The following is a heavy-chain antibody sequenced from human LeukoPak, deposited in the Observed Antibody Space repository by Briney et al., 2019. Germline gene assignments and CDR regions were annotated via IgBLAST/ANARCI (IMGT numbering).Heavy chain of an antibody. V-gene: IGHV3-74*01. CDR2: INSDGSSA. D-gene: IGHD3-10*01. J-gene: IGHJ4*02. CDR1: GFTSSTYW. Sequence: GGSLRLSCAASGFTSSTYWIHWVRQAPGKGLVWVSRINSDGSSATYADSVKGRFTISRDNAKNTVYLQMNSLRVEDTAVYFCTSRNGSGDYWGQGTPVTVSS. CDR3: TSRNGSGDY.